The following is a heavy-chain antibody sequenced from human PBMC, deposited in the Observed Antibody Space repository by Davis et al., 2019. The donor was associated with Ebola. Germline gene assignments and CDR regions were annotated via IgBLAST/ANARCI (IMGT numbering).Heavy chain of an antibody. Sequence: GESLKISCAASGFTFSDYYMSWVRQAPGKGLEWVSAISGSGGSTYYADSVKGRFTISRDNSKNTLYLQMNSLRAEDTAVYYCASYSRDGYIDYDYWGQGTLVTVSS. CDR2: ISGSGGST. D-gene: IGHD5-24*01. J-gene: IGHJ4*02. V-gene: IGHV3-23*01. CDR3: ASYSRDGYIDYDY. CDR1: GFTFSDYY.